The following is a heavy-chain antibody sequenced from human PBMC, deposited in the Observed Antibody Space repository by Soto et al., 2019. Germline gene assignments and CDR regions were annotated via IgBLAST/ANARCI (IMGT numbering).Heavy chain of an antibody. CDR2: IANDGGRK. Sequence: QVHLVESGGGVVQPEKSLRLSCGASGFNFSNYGMHWVRQPPGKGLEWVAIIANDGGRKYYADSVEGRFTVSRDNSKNTLFLQMNNLRPEDTAVYYCETTTVVAAAGFDPWGRGTQVIVSS. CDR1: GFNFSNYG. V-gene: IGHV3-30*03. J-gene: IGHJ5*02. D-gene: IGHD2-15*01. CDR3: ETTTVVAAAGFDP.